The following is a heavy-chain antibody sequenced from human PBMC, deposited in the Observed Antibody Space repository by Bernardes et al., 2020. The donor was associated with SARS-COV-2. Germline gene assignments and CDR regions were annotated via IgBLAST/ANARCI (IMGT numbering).Heavy chain of an antibody. V-gene: IGHV3-21*01. J-gene: IGHJ6*02. D-gene: IGHD4-17*01. CDR3: ARDSTVPTYYYYYSMDV. Sequence: GGSLRLSCAASGFTFSTYNMNWVRQAPEKGLEWVSSISNSASNIYYADSVKGRFTISRDNAKNSLYLQMNSLRTEDTAVYFCARDSTVPTYYYYYSMDVWGQGTTVTVSS. CDR1: GFTFSTYN. CDR2: ISNSASNI.